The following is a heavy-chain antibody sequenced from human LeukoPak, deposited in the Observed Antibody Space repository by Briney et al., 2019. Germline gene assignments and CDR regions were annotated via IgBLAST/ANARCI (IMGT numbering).Heavy chain of an antibody. Sequence: SETLSLTCTVSGGSISSYYWSRIRQPAGKGLEWIGRVYASGTTFYNPSLKSRVTMLVDTSKNQFSLKLNSVTAADTAVYYCARGGNYYDSSSYYYFDYWGQGTLVTVSS. D-gene: IGHD3-22*01. J-gene: IGHJ4*02. CDR1: GGSISSYY. CDR3: ARGGNYYDSSSYYYFDY. V-gene: IGHV4-4*07. CDR2: VYASGTT.